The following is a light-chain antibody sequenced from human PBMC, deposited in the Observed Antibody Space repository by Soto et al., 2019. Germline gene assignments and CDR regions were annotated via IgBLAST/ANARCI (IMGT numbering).Light chain of an antibody. CDR2: GAS. J-gene: IGKJ4*01. CDR3: QQYNNWPPLT. V-gene: IGKV3-15*01. CDR1: QSVSNN. Sequence: EIVLRQSPGTLSLSPGERATLSCRASQSVSNNYLAWYQQKPGQAPRRLIYGASTRATGIPARFSGSGSGTDFTLTISSLQSEDFAVYYCQQYNNWPPLTFGGGTKV.